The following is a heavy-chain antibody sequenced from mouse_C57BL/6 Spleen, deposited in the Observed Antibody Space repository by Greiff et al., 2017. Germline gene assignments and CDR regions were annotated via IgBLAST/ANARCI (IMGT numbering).Heavy chain of an antibody. V-gene: IGHV1-80*01. CDR1: GFAFSSYW. CDR2: IYPGDGDT. J-gene: IGHJ4*01. CDR3: ARTYGNAMDY. Sequence: VQLKESGAELVKPGASVKISCKASGFAFSSYWMNWVKQRPGKGLEWIGQIYPGDGDTNYTGKFKGKATLTADKSSSTAYMQLSSLTSEDSAVSFCARTYGNAMDYWGQGTSVTVSS. D-gene: IGHD2-1*01.